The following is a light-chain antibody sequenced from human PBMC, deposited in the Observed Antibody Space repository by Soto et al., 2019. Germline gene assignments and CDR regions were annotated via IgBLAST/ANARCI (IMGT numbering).Light chain of an antibody. CDR2: AAV. Sequence: DIQMTQSPSSLPASVGDRVTITCRASQTISNSLHWYQQKAGKAPKLLIYAAVTLQNGVPSRFSGSGSGTDFTLTIGSLQPEDFATYYCQQSYSTPPVTFGGGTKVEIK. V-gene: IGKV1-39*01. J-gene: IGKJ4*01. CDR3: QQSYSTPPVT. CDR1: QTISNS.